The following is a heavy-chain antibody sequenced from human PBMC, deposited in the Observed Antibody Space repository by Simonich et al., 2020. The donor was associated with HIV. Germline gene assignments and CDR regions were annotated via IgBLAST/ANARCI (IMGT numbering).Heavy chain of an antibody. CDR3: ARRDRELILYFDY. V-gene: IGHV4-34*01. CDR2: INHSGIT. J-gene: IGHJ4*02. Sequence: QVQLQQWGAGLLKPSETLSLTCAVYGGSFSGYYWSWIRQPPGKGLEWIGEINHSGITNYKASLNRRATISVDKSKNQFSLKLSSVTAAGTAIYYCARRDRELILYFDYWGQGNLVTVSS. CDR1: GGSFSGYY. D-gene: IGHD3-3*01.